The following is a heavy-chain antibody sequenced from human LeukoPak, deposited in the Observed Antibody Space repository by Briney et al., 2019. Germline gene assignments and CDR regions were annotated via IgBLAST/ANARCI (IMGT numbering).Heavy chain of an antibody. Sequence: PGGSLRLSCAASGFTFSSYWMHWVRQTPGKGLVWVSRINSDGSSTSYADSVKGRFTISRDNAKNTVYLQMNSLRAEDTAVYYCARDRPHIAAAGGVDYWGQGTLVTVSS. D-gene: IGHD6-13*01. J-gene: IGHJ4*02. CDR1: GFTFSSYW. V-gene: IGHV3-74*01. CDR2: INSDGSST. CDR3: ARDRPHIAAAGGVDY.